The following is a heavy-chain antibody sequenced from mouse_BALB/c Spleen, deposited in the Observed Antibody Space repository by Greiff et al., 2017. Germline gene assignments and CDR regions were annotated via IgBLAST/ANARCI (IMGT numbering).Heavy chain of an antibody. CDR2: ISSGSSTI. J-gene: IGHJ2*01. Sequence: EEKLVESGGGLVQPGGSRKLSCAASGFTFSSFGMHWVRQAPEKGLEWVAYISSGSSTIYYADTVKGRFTISRDNPKNTLFLQMTSLRSEDTAMYYCARNYYFDYWGQGTTLTVSS. CDR1: GFTFSSFG. CDR3: ARNYYFDY. V-gene: IGHV5-17*02.